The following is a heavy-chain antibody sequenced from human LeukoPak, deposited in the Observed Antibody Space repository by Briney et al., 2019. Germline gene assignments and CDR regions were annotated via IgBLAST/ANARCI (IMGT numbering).Heavy chain of an antibody. CDR3: ARDGGSGTPLDY. J-gene: IGHJ4*02. CDR1: GFSFSSYW. Sequence: GGSLTLFCAASGFSFSSYWTHWARQVPGKGPVWVSRITSDGSSTRYADSVKGRFTISRDNANNTLFLQMSSLRVEDTAVYFCARDGGSGTPLDYWGQGTLVTVSS. V-gene: IGHV3-74*01. D-gene: IGHD3-10*01. CDR2: ITSDGSST.